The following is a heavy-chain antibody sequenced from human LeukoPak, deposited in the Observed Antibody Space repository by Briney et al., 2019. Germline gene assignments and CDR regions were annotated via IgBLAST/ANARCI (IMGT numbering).Heavy chain of an antibody. CDR3: AKDRFRLPF. CDR2: IGASGEST. Sequence: GGSLRLSCAASGFTFSVAAMTWVRQAPGKGLEWVSLIGASGESTYYADSLKGRFTISRDNSKNTLYLQMNSLRAEDTAVYYCAKDRFRLPFWGQGTLVTVSS. V-gene: IGHV3-23*01. J-gene: IGHJ4*02. CDR1: GFTFSVAA.